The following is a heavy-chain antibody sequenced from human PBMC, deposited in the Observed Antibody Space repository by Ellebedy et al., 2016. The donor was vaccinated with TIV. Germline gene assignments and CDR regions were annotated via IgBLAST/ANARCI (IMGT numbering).Heavy chain of an antibody. CDR1: GDSVSSDSAA. CDR2: TYYRSKWYT. D-gene: IGHD2/OR15-2a*01. CDR3: TRDARSSKYGMDV. J-gene: IGHJ6*02. Sequence: SQTLSLTCAISGDSVSSDSAAWNWIRQSPSRGLEWLGRTYYRSKWYTDYALSVKSRITINPDTSKNQFSLQLNSVTPEDTAVYYCTRDARSSKYGMDVWGQGTTVTVSS. V-gene: IGHV6-1*01.